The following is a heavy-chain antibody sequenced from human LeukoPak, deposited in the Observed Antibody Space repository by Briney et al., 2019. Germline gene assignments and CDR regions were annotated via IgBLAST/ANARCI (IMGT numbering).Heavy chain of an antibody. Sequence: SQTLSLTCTDSGGSISSGGYYWSWIRQPPGKGLEWIGYIYYSGSTNYNPSLKSRVTISVDTSKNQFSLKLSSVTAADTAVYYCARGGYSGPLDYWGQGTLVTVSS. V-gene: IGHV4-30-4*07. CDR2: IYYSGST. CDR3: ARGGYSGPLDY. CDR1: GGSISSGGYY. D-gene: IGHD5-12*01. J-gene: IGHJ4*02.